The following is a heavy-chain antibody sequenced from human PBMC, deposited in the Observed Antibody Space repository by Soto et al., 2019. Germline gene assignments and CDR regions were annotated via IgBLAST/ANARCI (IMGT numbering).Heavy chain of an antibody. CDR1: GFTFSNYW. J-gene: IGHJ4*02. D-gene: IGHD3-9*01. CDR2: INSDGSST. V-gene: IGHV3-74*01. CDR3: ARDPTYYDILTGNSPYYFDY. Sequence: GGSLRLSCSASGFTFSNYWMHWVRQAPGKGLVWVSRINSDGSSTSYADSVKGRFTISRDNAKNTLYLQMNSLRAEDTAVYYWARDPTYYDILTGNSPYYFDYWGQGTLVTVSS.